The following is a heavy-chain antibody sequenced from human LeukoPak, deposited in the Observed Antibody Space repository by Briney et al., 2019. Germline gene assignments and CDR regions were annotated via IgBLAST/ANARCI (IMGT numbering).Heavy chain of an antibody. CDR2: IKQDGSEK. J-gene: IGHJ4*02. CDR3: ARASPGYYYDSSGYLDY. V-gene: IGHV3-7*01. Sequence: GGSLRLSCAASGFTFSSYAMSWVRQAPGKGLEWVANIKQDGSEKYYVDSVKGRFTISRDNAKNSLYLQMNSLRAEDTAVYYCARASPGYYYDSSGYLDYWGQGTLVTVSS. D-gene: IGHD3-22*01. CDR1: GFTFSSYA.